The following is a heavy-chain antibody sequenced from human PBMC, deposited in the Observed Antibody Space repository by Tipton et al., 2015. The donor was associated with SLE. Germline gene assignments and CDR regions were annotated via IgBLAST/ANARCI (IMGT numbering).Heavy chain of an antibody. J-gene: IGHJ4*02. CDR3: ATPFGDRGY. CDR2: INHSGST. CDR1: GGSFSGYY. Sequence: GLVKPSETLSLTCAVYGGSFSGYYWSWIRQPPGKGLEWIGEINHSGSTNYNPSLKSRVSISVDTSKKQFSLKLSSVTAADTAVYYCATPFGDRGYWGQGTLVTVSS. V-gene: IGHV4-34*01. D-gene: IGHD3-10*01.